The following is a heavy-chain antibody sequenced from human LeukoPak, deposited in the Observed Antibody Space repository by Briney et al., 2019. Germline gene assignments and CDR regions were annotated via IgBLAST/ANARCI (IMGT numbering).Heavy chain of an antibody. CDR1: GASISSYY. V-gene: IGHV4-59*01. CDR2: IYYSENT. J-gene: IGHJ4*02. Sequence: SETLSLTCIVSGASISSYYWSWIRQPPGKGLEWIGYIYYSENTNYNPSLKSRVTISVDTSKNQFSLKLSSVTAADTAVYYCARTSPYSSSHAWGQGTLVTVSS. D-gene: IGHD6-13*01. CDR3: ARTSPYSSSHA.